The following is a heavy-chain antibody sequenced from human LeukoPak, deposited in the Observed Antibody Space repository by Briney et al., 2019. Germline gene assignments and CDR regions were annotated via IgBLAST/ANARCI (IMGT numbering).Heavy chain of an antibody. J-gene: IGHJ4*02. CDR3: TTGVTHCGGDCYSDY. D-gene: IGHD2-21*02. Sequence: GGSLRLSCTASGFTFGDYAMSWVRQAPGKGLEWVGFIRSKAYGGTTEYAASVKGRFTISRDDSKSIAYLQMNSLKTEDTAVYYCTTGVTHCGGDCYSDYWGQGTLVTVSS. CDR1: GFTFGDYA. V-gene: IGHV3-49*04. CDR2: IRSKAYGGTT.